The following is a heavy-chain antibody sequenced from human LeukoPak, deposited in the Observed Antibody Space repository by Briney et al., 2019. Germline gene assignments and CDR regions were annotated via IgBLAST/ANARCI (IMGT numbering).Heavy chain of an antibody. V-gene: IGHV4-4*02. J-gene: IGHJ4*02. CDR1: GGSISSSNW. Sequence: SGTLSLTCAVSGGSISSSNWWSWVRQPPGKGLEWIGEIYHSGNTYYNPSLKSRVTISVDTSKNQFSLKLSSVTAADTAVYYCARGSSRSDYFDYWGQGTLVTVSS. CDR3: ARGSSRSDYFDY. CDR2: IYHSGNT.